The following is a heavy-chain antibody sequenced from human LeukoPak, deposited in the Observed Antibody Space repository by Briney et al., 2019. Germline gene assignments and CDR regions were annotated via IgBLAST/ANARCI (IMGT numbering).Heavy chain of an antibody. V-gene: IGHV3-11*01. Sequence: GGSLRLSCAASGFTFSDYYMSWIRQAPGKGLEWVSYISSSGSTIYYADSVKGRFTISRDNAKNSLYLQMNSLRAEDTAVYYCAKDMNFWSGYDSVAFDYWGQGTLVTVSS. J-gene: IGHJ4*02. D-gene: IGHD3-3*01. CDR1: GFTFSDYY. CDR3: AKDMNFWSGYDSVAFDY. CDR2: ISSSGSTI.